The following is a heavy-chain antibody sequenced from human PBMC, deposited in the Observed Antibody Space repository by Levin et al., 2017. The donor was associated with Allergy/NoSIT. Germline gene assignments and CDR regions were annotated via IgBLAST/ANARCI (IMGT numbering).Heavy chain of an antibody. CDR1: GFTFSSYS. D-gene: IGHD2-2*02. V-gene: IGHV3-21*01. J-gene: IGHJ6*02. CDR2: ISSSSSYI. Sequence: LSLTCAASGFTFSSYSMNWVRQAPGKGLEWVSSISSSSSYIYYADSVKGRFTISRDNAKNSLYLQMNSLRAEDTAVYYCARVPAAIHYYYYGMDVWGQGTTVTVSS. CDR3: ARVPAAIHYYYYGMDV.